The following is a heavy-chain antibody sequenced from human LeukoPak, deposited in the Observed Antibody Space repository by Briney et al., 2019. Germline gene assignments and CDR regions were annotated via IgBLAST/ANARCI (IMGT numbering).Heavy chain of an antibody. CDR1: GGSISSYY. CDR3: GGLQVAAGTIDY. J-gene: IGHJ4*02. Sequence: SETLSLTCTVSGGSISSYYWSWIRQPPGKGLEWIGYIYYSGSTNYNPSLKSRVTISVDTSKNQFSLKLSSVTAADTAVYYCGGLQVAAGTIDYWGQGTLVTVSS. D-gene: IGHD6-13*01. CDR2: IYYSGST. V-gene: IGHV4-59*01.